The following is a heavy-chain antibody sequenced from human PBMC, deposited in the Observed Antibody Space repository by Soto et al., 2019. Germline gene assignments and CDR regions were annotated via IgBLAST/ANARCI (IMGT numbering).Heavy chain of an antibody. J-gene: IGHJ5*02. CDR3: ANFVDP. CDR2: ISYDGSNK. V-gene: IGHV3-30*18. CDR1: GFTFSSYG. Sequence: PGGSLRLSCAASGFTFSSYGMHWVRQAPGKGLEWVAVISYDGSNKYYADSVKGRFTISRDNSENTLYLQMNSLRAEDTAVYYCANFVDPWGQGTLVTVSS.